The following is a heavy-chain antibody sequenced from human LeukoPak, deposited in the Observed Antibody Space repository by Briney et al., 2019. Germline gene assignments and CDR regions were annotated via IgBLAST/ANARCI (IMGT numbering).Heavy chain of an antibody. CDR1: GFTFSSYS. CDR3: ARGPYSSSWYVDAFDI. Sequence: GGSLRLSCAASGFTFSSYSMNWVRQAPGKGLEWVSSISSSSSYIYYADSVKGRFTISRDNAKNSLYLQMNSLRAEDTAVYYCARGPYSSSWYVDAFDIWGQGTMVTVSS. V-gene: IGHV3-21*01. CDR2: ISSSSSYI. D-gene: IGHD6-13*01. J-gene: IGHJ3*02.